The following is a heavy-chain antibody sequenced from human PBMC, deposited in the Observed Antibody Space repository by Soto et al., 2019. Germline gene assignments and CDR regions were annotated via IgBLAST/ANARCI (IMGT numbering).Heavy chain of an antibody. CDR1: GYSFTSYW. CDR2: IYPGDSDT. CDR3: ARGRGYSGYDFLRGDY. Sequence: GESLKISCKGSGYSFTSYWIGWVRQMPGKGLEWMGIIYPGDSDTRYSPSFQGQVTISADKSISTAYLQWSSLKASDTAMYYCARGRGYSGYDFLRGDYWGQGTLVTVSS. D-gene: IGHD5-12*01. J-gene: IGHJ4*02. V-gene: IGHV5-51*01.